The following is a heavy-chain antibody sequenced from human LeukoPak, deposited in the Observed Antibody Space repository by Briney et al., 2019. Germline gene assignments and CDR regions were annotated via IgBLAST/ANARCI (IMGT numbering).Heavy chain of an antibody. J-gene: IGHJ4*02. D-gene: IGHD3-10*01. V-gene: IGHV4-39*01. CDR1: GGSIRSSSYY. CDR2: IYYSGST. Sequence: SETLSLTCTVSGGSIRSSSYYWGWIRQPPGKGLEWIGSIYYSGSTYYNPSLKSRVTISVDTSKNQFSLKLSSVTAADTAVYYCARPYGSGHYHFDYWGQGTLITVSS. CDR3: ARPYGSGHYHFDY.